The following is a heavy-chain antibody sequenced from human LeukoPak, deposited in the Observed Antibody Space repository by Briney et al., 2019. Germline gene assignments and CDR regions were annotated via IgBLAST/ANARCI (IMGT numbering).Heavy chain of an antibody. CDR3: ARDEFRGGNTAMVKFDY. V-gene: IGHV3-7*01. Sequence: GGSLRLSCAASEFTFSNYWMGWVRQAPGKGLEWVANIKEDGSEKYYVDSVKGRFTISRDNAKNSLYLQMNSLRAEDTAVYYCARDEFRGGNTAMVKFDYWGQGTLVTVSS. J-gene: IGHJ4*02. CDR2: IKEDGSEK. CDR1: EFTFSNYW. D-gene: IGHD5-18*01.